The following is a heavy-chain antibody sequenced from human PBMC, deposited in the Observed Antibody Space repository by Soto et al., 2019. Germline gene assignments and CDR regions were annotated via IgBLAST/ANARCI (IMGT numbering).Heavy chain of an antibody. J-gene: IGHJ4*02. CDR1: GFTVSSNY. V-gene: IGHV3-53*02. D-gene: IGHD3-3*01. CDR3: ARETQYDFWSGYSEYYFDY. CDR2: IYSGGST. Sequence: EVQLVETGGGLIQPGGSLRLSCAASGFTVSSNYMSWVRQAPGKGLEWVSVIYSGGSTYYADSVKGRFTISRDNSKNTLYLQMNSLRAEDTAVYYCARETQYDFWSGYSEYYFDYWGQGTLVTVSS.